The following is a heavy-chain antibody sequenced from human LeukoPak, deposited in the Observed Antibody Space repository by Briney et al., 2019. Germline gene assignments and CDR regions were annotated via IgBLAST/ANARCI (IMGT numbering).Heavy chain of an antibody. CDR1: GGSFSGYY. D-gene: IGHD3-10*01. V-gene: IGHV4-34*01. J-gene: IGHJ4*02. Sequence: PSETLSLTCAVYGGSFSGYYWSWIRQPPGKGLEWIGEINHSGSTNYNPSLKSRVTISVDTSKNQFSLKLSSVTAADTAAYYCARGRGYYYGSGKPSSSYFDYWGQGTLVTVSS. CDR2: INHSGST. CDR3: ARGRGYYYGSGKPSSSYFDY.